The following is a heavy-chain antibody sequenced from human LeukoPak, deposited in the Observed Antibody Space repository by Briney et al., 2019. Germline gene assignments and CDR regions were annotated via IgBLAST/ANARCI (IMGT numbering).Heavy chain of an antibody. CDR1: GGSISSYY. D-gene: IGHD4-17*01. Sequence: SETLSLTCTVSGGSISSYYWSWIRQPPGKGLEWIGYIYYSGSTNYNPSLKSRVTISVDTSKNQFSLKLSSVTAADTAVYYCARETTVTGAFDIWGQGTMVTVS. CDR2: IYYSGST. CDR3: ARETTVTGAFDI. J-gene: IGHJ3*02. V-gene: IGHV4-59*01.